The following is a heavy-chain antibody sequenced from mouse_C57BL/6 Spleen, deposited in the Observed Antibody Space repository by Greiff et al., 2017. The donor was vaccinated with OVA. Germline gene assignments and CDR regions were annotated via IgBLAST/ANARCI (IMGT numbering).Heavy chain of an antibody. CDR2: IDPSDSYT. V-gene: IGHV1-50*01. Sequence: QVQLKQPGAELVKPGASVKLSCKASGYTFTSYWMQWVKQRPGQGLEWIGEIDPSDSYTNYNQKFKGKATLTVDTSSSTAYMQLSSLTSEDSAVYYCARAGTDVDYWGQGTTLTVSS. CDR1: GYTFTSYW. CDR3: ARAGTDVDY. J-gene: IGHJ2*01. D-gene: IGHD4-1*01.